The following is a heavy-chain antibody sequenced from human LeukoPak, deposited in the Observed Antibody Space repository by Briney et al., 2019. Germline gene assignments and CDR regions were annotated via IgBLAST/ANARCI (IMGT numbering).Heavy chain of an antibody. D-gene: IGHD3-10*01. CDR1: GYSFTAYY. J-gene: IGHJ4*02. CDR3: ARAYGSGSSYHPDY. CDR2: INPNSGGT. V-gene: IGHV1-2*02. Sequence: ASVKVSCKASGYSFTAYYMNWVRQAPGQGLEYMGWINPNSGGTNSSQKFQDRVTLTRDTSISTAYMELSSLTSDDTAVYYCARAYGSGSSYHPDYWGQGTLVTVSS.